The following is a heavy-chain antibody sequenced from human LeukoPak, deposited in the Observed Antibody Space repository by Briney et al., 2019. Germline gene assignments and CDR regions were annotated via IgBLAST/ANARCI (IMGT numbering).Heavy chain of an antibody. D-gene: IGHD6-19*01. CDR3: ATRLAYSSGWSDAFDI. V-gene: IGHV3-48*01. CDR2: TSSSSSTI. CDR1: GFTFSSYS. J-gene: IGHJ3*02. Sequence: GGSLRLSCAASGFTFSSYSMNWVRQAPGKGLEWVSYTSSSSSTIYYADSVKGRFTISRDNAKNSLYLQMNSLRAEDTAVYYCATRLAYSSGWSDAFDIWGQGTMVTVSS.